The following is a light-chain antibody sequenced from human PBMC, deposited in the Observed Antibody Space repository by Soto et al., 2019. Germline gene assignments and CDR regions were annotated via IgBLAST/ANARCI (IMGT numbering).Light chain of an antibody. J-gene: IGLJ2*01. Sequence: QSVLTQPPSASGTPGQRVTISCSGSSSNIGSNNVNWYQQLPGTAPKDVIYSNNQRPSGVPDRFSGSKSGTSASLAISGLQSEDEADYYCAAWDDSLNGAVFGGGTKLTVL. CDR2: SNN. V-gene: IGLV1-44*01. CDR1: SSNIGSNN. CDR3: AAWDDSLNGAV.